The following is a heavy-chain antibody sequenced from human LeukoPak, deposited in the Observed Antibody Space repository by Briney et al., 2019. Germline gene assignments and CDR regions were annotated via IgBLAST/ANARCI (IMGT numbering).Heavy chain of an antibody. CDR1: GFTFNNQW. V-gene: IGHV3-74*01. J-gene: IGHJ4*02. Sequence: GGSLRLSCAASGFTFNNQWMHWVRQTPEKGLVWVSRISSDGSTTNYEDSVKGRFTISRDNAKNTLYLHMNSLRAEDTAVYYCVSLNPQAPGWGQGTLVTVSS. CDR3: VSLNPQAPG. CDR2: ISSDGSTT.